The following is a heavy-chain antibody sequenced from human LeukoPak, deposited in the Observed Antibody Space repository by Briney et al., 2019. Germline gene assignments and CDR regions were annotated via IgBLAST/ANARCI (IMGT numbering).Heavy chain of an antibody. Sequence: GRSLRLSCAASGFTFSSYAMHWVRQAPGKGLEWVAVISYDGSNKYYADSVKGRFTISRDNSKNTLYLQMNSLRAEDTAVYYCAREDRITIFGVVTYSSYYYGMDVWGQGTTVTVSS. CDR3: AREDRITIFGVVTYSSYYYGMDV. D-gene: IGHD3-3*01. CDR1: GFTFSSYA. V-gene: IGHV3-30-3*01. J-gene: IGHJ6*02. CDR2: ISYDGSNK.